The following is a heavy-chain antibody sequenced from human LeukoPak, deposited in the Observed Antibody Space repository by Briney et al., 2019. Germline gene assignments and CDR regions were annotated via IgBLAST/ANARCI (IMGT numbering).Heavy chain of an antibody. CDR2: IYYSGST. D-gene: IGHD5-12*01. J-gene: IGHJ1*01. CDR1: GGSFSGYY. V-gene: IGHV4-59*01. Sequence: SETLSLTCAVYGGSFSGYYWSWIRQPPGKGLEWIGYIYYSGSTNYNPSLKSRVTISVDTSKNQFSLKLSSVTAADTAVYYCARMDIVTELYFQHWGQGTLVTVSS. CDR3: ARMDIVTELYFQH.